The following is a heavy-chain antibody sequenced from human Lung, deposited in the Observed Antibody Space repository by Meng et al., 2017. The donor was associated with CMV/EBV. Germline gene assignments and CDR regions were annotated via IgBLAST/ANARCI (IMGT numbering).Heavy chain of an antibody. D-gene: IGHD2-21*02. V-gene: IGHV4-4*02. J-gene: IGHJ4*02. CDR2: IYHSGST. CDR3: ARVVTALWGYYFDY. Sequence: QGQLRGAGQGLVKPSGTLSLPCAVSGGSISSSNWWSWVRQPPGKGLEWIGEIYHSGSTNYNPSLKSRVTISVDKSKNQFSLKLSSVTAADTAVYYCARVVTALWGYYFDYWGQGTLVTVSS. CDR1: GGSISSSNW.